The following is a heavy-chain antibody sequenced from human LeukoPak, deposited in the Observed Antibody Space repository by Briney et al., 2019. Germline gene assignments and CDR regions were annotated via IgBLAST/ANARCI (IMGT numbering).Heavy chain of an antibody. CDR2: IKQDGSEK. D-gene: IGHD6-13*01. CDR1: GFTFSSYW. CDR3: ARLRSSWQVNPIYYYYYYMDV. Sequence: GGSLRLSCAASGFTFSSYWMSWVRQAPGKGLEWVANIKQDGSEKYYVDSVKGRFTISRDNAKNSLYLQMNSLRAEDTAVYYCARLRSSWQVNPIYYYYYYMDVWGKGTTVTISS. J-gene: IGHJ6*03. V-gene: IGHV3-7*01.